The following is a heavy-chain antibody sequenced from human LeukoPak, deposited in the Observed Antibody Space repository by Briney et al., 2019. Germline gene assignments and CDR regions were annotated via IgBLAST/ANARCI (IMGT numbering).Heavy chain of an antibody. CDR2: ISGSGGST. CDR3: AKDPHIAVAGNNAFDY. Sequence: GGSLRLSCAASGFTFSSYAMSWVRQAPGKGLEWVSAISGSGGSTYYADSVKGRFTISRDNSKNTLYLQMNSLRAEDTAVYYCAKDPHIAVAGNNAFDYWGQGTLVTVSS. D-gene: IGHD6-19*01. V-gene: IGHV3-23*01. CDR1: GFTFSSYA. J-gene: IGHJ4*01.